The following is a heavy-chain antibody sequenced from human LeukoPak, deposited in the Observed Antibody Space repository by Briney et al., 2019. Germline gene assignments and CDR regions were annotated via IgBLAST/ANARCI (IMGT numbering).Heavy chain of an antibody. CDR2: IYPGDSDT. CDR3: ARLRYTAMVPRWFDP. Sequence: GESLKISCKGSGYSFTSYWIGWVRQMPGKGLEWMGIIYPGDSDTRYSPSFQGQVTISADKSISTAYLQWSSLKASDTAMYYCARLRYTAMVPRWFDPWGQGTLVTVSS. J-gene: IGHJ5*02. CDR1: GYSFTSYW. V-gene: IGHV5-51*01. D-gene: IGHD5-18*01.